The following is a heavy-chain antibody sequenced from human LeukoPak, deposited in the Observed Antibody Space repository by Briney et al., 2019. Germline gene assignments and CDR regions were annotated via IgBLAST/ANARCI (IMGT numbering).Heavy chain of an antibody. Sequence: PGGSLRLSCAASGFTFSSYSMNWVRQAPGKGLEWVSSISSSSSYIYYADSVKVRFTISRDNAKNSLYLQMNSLRAEDTAVYYCARAYYDSSGYYLLAFDIWGQGTMVTVSS. CDR1: GFTFSSYS. CDR3: ARAYYDSSGYYLLAFDI. V-gene: IGHV3-21*01. J-gene: IGHJ3*02. D-gene: IGHD3-22*01. CDR2: ISSSSSYI.